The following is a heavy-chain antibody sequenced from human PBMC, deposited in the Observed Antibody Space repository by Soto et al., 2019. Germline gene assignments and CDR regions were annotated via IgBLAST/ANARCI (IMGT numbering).Heavy chain of an antibody. D-gene: IGHD1-20*01. CDR2: ISGTGGNT. Sequence: GGSLRLSCAASGFTFSSYAMTWVRQAPGKGLEWVSTISGTGGNTYYADSVKGRFTISRDNSKNTVYLQMNSLRAEDTAVYYCVKAVYLLDFDYWGQGALVTVSS. CDR3: VKAVYLLDFDY. V-gene: IGHV3-23*01. CDR1: GFTFSSYA. J-gene: IGHJ4*02.